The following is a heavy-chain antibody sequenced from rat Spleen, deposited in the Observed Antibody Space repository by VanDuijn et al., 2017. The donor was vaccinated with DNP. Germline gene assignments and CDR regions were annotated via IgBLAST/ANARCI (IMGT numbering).Heavy chain of an antibody. CDR2: SSYDGSRT. V-gene: IGHV5-29*01. Sequence: EVQLAESGGDLVQPGRSLKLSCVVSRFIFNNYWMTWFRQVPGKGLEWVAYSSYDGSRTYYRDSVKGRFTISRDNAKSTLYLQMDSLRSEDTATSYCATQFDYLLQGVLVTVSS. CDR3: ATQFDY. J-gene: IGHJ2*01. CDR1: RFIFNNYW.